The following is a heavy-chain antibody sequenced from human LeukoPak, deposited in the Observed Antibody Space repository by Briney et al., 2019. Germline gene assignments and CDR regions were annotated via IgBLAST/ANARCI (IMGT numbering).Heavy chain of an antibody. CDR2: IYSGGST. Sequence: GGSLRLSCAASGFTVSSNYMSWVRQAPGKGLEWVSVIYSGGSTYYADSVKSRFTISRDNSKNTLYLQMNSLRAEDTAVYYCARDNRLDYYYGMDVWGQGTTVTVS. V-gene: IGHV3-53*01. J-gene: IGHJ6*02. D-gene: IGHD1-14*01. CDR1: GFTVSSNY. CDR3: ARDNRLDYYYGMDV.